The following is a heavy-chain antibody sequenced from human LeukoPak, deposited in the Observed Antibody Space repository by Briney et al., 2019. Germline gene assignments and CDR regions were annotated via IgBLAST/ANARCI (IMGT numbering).Heavy chain of an antibody. V-gene: IGHV3-30*04. J-gene: IGHJ4*02. D-gene: IGHD5-18*01. CDR3: ATGHSYGYDY. CDR1: GFNFNTYD. Sequence: GGSLRLSCAASGFNFNTYDMHWVRQAPGKGLEWVAVISYDGRIKYYADSVKGRFTISRDNSKNTLYLQMNSLRADDSGVYYCATGHSYGYDYWGQGVLVTVSS. CDR2: ISYDGRIK.